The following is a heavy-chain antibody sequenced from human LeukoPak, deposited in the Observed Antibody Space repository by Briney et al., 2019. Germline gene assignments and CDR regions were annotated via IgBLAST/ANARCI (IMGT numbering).Heavy chain of an antibody. V-gene: IGHV3-53*01. Sequence: GGSLRLSCAASGFTVSSNYMSWVRQAPGKGLEWVSALYSGGNTYYADSVRGRFTISRDNSKNTLFLQMNSLRAEDTAVYYCATRIHGYSYGTFDYWGQGTLVTVSS. D-gene: IGHD5-18*01. CDR3: ATRIHGYSYGTFDY. CDR2: LYSGGNT. J-gene: IGHJ4*02. CDR1: GFTVSSNY.